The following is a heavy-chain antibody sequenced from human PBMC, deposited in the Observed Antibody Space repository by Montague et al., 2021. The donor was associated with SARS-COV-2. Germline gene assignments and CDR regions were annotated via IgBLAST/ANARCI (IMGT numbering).Heavy chain of an antibody. CDR1: GFTLSRYG. CDR2: ISYDGSNK. CDR3: ARVASPDLLWFGEVYYQYGMDV. D-gene: IGHD3-10*01. Sequence: SLRLSCAASGFTLSRYGMHWVRQAPGKGLEWVAVISYDGSNKYCADSVKGRFTISRDNSKNTLYLQMNSLRAEDTAVYYCARVASPDLLWFGEVYYQYGMDVWGQGTTVTVSS. J-gene: IGHJ6*02. V-gene: IGHV3-30-3*01.